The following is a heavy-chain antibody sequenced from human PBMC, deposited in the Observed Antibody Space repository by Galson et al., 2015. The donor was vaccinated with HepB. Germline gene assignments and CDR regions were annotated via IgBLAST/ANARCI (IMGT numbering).Heavy chain of an antibody. CDR3: AHPRGDYYGMDV. Sequence: SLRLSCAASGFTFSSYSMNWVRQAPGKGLEWVSSISSSSSYIYYADSVKGRFTISRDNAKNSLYLQMNSLRAEDTAVYYCAHPRGDYYGMDVWGQGTTVTVSS. CDR1: GFTFSSYS. V-gene: IGHV3-21*01. J-gene: IGHJ6*02. CDR2: ISSSSSYI. D-gene: IGHD3-16*01.